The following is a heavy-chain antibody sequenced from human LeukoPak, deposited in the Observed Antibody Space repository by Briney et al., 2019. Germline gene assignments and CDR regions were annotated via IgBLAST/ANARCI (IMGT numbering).Heavy chain of an antibody. J-gene: IGHJ6*03. V-gene: IGHV3-53*01. D-gene: IGHD6-6*01. CDR2: IYTGVST. CDR1: GFTVSNNY. Sequence: PGGSLRLSCAASGFTVSNNYMSWVRQAPGKGLEWVSVIYTGVSTYYADSVKGRFAISRDNSKNTLYLQMNSLRAEDTGVYYCARVRPHPIIDVWGKGTTVIVSS. CDR3: ARVRPHPIIDV.